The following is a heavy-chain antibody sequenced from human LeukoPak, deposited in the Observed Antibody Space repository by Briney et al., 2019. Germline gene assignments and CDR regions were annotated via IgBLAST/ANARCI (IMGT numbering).Heavy chain of an antibody. CDR3: ARQSSWSLFDY. CDR1: GFTFSSYG. V-gene: IGHV3-33*01. CDR2: IWYDGSNK. J-gene: IGHJ4*02. D-gene: IGHD6-13*01. Sequence: PGSSLRLSCAASGFTFSSYGMHWVRQAPGKGLEWVAVIWYDGSNKYYADSVKGRFTISRDNSKNTLYLQMNSLRAEDTAVYYCARQSSWSLFDYWGQGTLVTVSS.